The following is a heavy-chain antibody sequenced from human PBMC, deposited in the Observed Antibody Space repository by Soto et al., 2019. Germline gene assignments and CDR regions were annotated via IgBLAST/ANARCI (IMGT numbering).Heavy chain of an antibody. D-gene: IGHD3-3*01. Sequence: GASVKVSCKASGYTFTSYDINWVRQATGQGLEWMGRMNPNSGSTGYAQNFQGRVTMTRNTSISTAYMELSGLRSDDTAVYFCARAGYDFWSGHYRGPREGYYYYRMDVWGQGTTVTVSS. CDR2: MNPNSGST. J-gene: IGHJ6*02. CDR1: GYTFTSYD. CDR3: ARAGYDFWSGHYRGPREGYYYYRMDV. V-gene: IGHV1-8*01.